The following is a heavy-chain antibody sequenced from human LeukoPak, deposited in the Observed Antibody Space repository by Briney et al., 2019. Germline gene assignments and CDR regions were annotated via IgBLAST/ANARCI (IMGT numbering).Heavy chain of an antibody. Sequence: SQTLSLTCTVSGGSISSGDYYWSWIRQPPGKGLEWIGYIYYSGSTYYNPSLKSRVTISVDTSKNQFSLKLSSVTAADTAVYYCARTTEHREGQGGGVYFDYWGQGTLVTVSS. J-gene: IGHJ4*02. CDR1: GGSISSGDYY. D-gene: IGHD1-1*01. CDR3: ARTTEHREGQGGGVYFDY. CDR2: IYYSGST. V-gene: IGHV4-30-4*08.